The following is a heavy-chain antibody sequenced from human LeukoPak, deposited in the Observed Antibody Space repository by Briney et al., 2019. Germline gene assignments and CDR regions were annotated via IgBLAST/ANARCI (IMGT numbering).Heavy chain of an antibody. CDR2: ISSSSSYI. Sequence: GGSLRLSCAASGSTFSSYSMNWVRQAPGKGLEWVSSISSSSSYIYYADSVKGRFTISRDNAKNSLYLQMNSLRAEDTAVYYCASDRGWLRLIDYWGQGTLVTVSS. V-gene: IGHV3-21*01. CDR1: GSTFSSYS. CDR3: ASDRGWLRLIDY. D-gene: IGHD5-12*01. J-gene: IGHJ4*02.